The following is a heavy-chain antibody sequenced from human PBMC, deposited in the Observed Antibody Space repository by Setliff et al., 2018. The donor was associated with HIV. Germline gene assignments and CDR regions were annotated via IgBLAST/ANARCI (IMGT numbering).Heavy chain of an antibody. CDR2: THHSGST. CDR3: ARDKGYNSFDY. CDR1: GYSISSGYY. V-gene: IGHV4-38-2*02. Sequence: SETLSPTCAVSGYSISSGYYWGWIRQPPGKGLEWIGSTHHSGSTYYNPSLKSRVTISVDTSKNQFSLKLSSVTAADTAVYYCARDKGYNSFDYWGQGTLVTVSS. J-gene: IGHJ4*02. D-gene: IGHD5-12*01.